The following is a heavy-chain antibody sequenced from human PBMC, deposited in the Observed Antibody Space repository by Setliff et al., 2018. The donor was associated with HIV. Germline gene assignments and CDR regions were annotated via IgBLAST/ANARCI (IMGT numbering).Heavy chain of an antibody. J-gene: IGHJ4*02. CDR1: GGSFSGYH. D-gene: IGHD2-2*01. V-gene: IGHV4-34*01. Sequence: SETLSLTCAVXGGSFSGYHWSWIRQSPGKGLEWIGEIDHSGSTDDNPSLESRVTISVDTSKNQFSXKLSSVSAADTAVYYCARGHPIVPTGLVSFYFYHWGQGTXXXVSS. CDR2: IDHSGST. CDR3: ARGHPIVPTGLVSFYFYH.